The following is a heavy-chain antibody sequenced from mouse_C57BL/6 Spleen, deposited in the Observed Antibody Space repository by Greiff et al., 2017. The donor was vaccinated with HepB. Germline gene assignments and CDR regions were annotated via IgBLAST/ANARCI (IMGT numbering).Heavy chain of an antibody. Sequence: EVQLVESGGGLVKPGGSLKLSCAASGFTFSDYGMHWVRQAPEKGLEWVAYISSGSSTIYYADTVKGRFTISRDNAKNTLFLQMTSLRSEDTAMYYCARTTVVASFDYWGQGTTLTVSS. CDR1: GFTFSDYG. CDR3: ARTTVVASFDY. D-gene: IGHD1-1*01. CDR2: ISSGSSTI. J-gene: IGHJ2*01. V-gene: IGHV5-17*01.